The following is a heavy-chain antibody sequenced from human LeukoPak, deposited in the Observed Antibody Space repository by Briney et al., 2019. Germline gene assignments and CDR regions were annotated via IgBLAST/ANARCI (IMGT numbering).Heavy chain of an antibody. CDR2: FDPEDGVT. CDR1: GYTLTELS. J-gene: IGHJ4*02. D-gene: IGHD2-15*01. V-gene: IGHV1-24*01. CDR3: ATVFRQGLLRGGFDY. Sequence: ASVKVSCKVSGYTLTELSMHWVRQAPGKGLEWMGGFDPEDGVTIYAQKFQGRVTMTEDTSTDTAYMELSSLRSEDTAVYYCATVFRQGLLRGGFDYWGQGTLVTVSS.